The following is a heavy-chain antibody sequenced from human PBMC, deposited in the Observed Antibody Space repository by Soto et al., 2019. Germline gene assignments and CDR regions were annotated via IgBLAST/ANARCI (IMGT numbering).Heavy chain of an antibody. CDR3: ARGGGEVVTMIVVVITFDY. D-gene: IGHD3-22*01. Sequence: GGSLRLSCAASGFTFSSYAMHWVRQAPGKGLEWVAVISYDGSNKYYADSVKGRFTISRDNSKNTLYLQMNSLRAEDTAVYYCARGGGEVVTMIVVVITFDYWGQGTLVTVSS. V-gene: IGHV3-30-3*01. CDR2: ISYDGSNK. CDR1: GFTFSSYA. J-gene: IGHJ4*02.